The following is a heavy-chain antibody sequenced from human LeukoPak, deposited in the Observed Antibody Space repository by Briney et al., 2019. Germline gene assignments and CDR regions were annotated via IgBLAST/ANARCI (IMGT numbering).Heavy chain of an antibody. CDR2: INPTSGST. V-gene: IGHV1-2*02. J-gene: IGHJ5*02. D-gene: IGHD6-13*01. CDR3: ASYSSSWLFDP. CDR1: GYSFTAYY. Sequence: ASVKVSCKASGYSFTAYYIHWVRQAPGQGLEWMGWINPTSGSTNYAQTFQGRVTLTRDTSISTAYMELSRLRSDDTAVYYCASYSSSWLFDPWGQGTLVTVSS.